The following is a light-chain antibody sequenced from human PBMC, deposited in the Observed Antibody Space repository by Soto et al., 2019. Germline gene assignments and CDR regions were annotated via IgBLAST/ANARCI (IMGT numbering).Light chain of an antibody. CDR2: EGT. Sequence: QSVLTQPASVPGSPVQSITIACTGTSSDVGSYNFVSWFQQHPGKVPKLIIYEGTERPAGVSNRFSASKSGNTASLTISGLQPEDEADYYCCSYAGPSAIFGGGTKLTVL. J-gene: IGLJ2*01. CDR3: CSYAGPSAI. CDR1: SSDVGSYNF. V-gene: IGLV2-23*01.